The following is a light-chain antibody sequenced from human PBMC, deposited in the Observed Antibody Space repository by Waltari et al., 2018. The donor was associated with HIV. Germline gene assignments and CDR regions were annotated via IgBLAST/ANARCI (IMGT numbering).Light chain of an antibody. J-gene: IGKJ2*01. CDR3: QQTYGAPYT. Sequence: DIQMTQSPSSLSASVGDRVYITCRASQSISIYLNWYQQKPGKAPSLLIYAASTLHGGVPSNFSGSGSGTDFTLSISNLQPEDFATYYCQQTYGAPYTFGQGTKLDIK. CDR2: AAS. CDR1: QSISIY. V-gene: IGKV1-39*01.